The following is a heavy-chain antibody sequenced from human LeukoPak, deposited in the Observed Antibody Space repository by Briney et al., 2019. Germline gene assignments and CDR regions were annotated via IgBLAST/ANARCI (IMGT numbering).Heavy chain of an antibody. J-gene: IGHJ4*02. CDR2: IYYSGST. D-gene: IGHD5-24*01. Sequence: SETLSLTCTVSGGSVSSTAYYWSWIRQHPEKGLEWIGYIYYSGSTYYNPSLKSRVTMSVDTSKNQFSLNLSSVTAADTAVYYCARGDGYNQGDWGQGTLVTVSS. CDR3: ARGDGYNQGD. V-gene: IGHV4-31*03. CDR1: GGSVSSTAYY.